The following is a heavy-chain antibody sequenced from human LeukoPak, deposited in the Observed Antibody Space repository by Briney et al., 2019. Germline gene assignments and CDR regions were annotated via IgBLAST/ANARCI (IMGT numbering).Heavy chain of an antibody. J-gene: IGHJ4*02. V-gene: IGHV3-74*01. Sequence: PGGSLRLSCVASRFTFSNFWMHWVRQAPGKGLVWVSRLNSDGSSTVYADSVKGRFTISRDNAKNTLYLQMNSLRAEDTAVYYCARSPYCSSTSCYHFDYWGQGTLVTVSS. CDR2: LNSDGSST. D-gene: IGHD2-2*01. CDR3: ARSPYCSSTSCYHFDY. CDR1: RFTFSNFW.